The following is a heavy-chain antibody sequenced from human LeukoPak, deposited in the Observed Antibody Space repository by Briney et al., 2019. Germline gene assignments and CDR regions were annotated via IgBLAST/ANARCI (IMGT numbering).Heavy chain of an antibody. Sequence: QPGGSLRLSCAASGFTFINYAMSWVRQAPGKGLEWVSAISGGGGRTYYADSVKGRFTISRDSSKNTLYLQMNSLRAEDTAVYYCTEDSDCTSTSCFFDFWGQGILVTVSS. CDR3: TEDSDCTSTSCFFDF. CDR2: ISGGGGRT. CDR1: GFTFINYA. V-gene: IGHV3-23*01. J-gene: IGHJ4*02. D-gene: IGHD2-2*01.